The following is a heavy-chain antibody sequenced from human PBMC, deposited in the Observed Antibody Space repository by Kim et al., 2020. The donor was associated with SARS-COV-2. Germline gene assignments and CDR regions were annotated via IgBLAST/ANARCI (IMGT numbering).Heavy chain of an antibody. D-gene: IGHD4-17*01. CDR2: IYYSGST. J-gene: IGHJ4*02. CDR1: GGSISSCGYY. Sequence: SETLSLTCTVSGGSISSCGYYWIWIRQHPGKGLEWIGYIYYSGSTYYNPSLKSRVTLSVDTSKNQFSLKLSSVTAAAASVYYCARVIYDDYAFDDWCQGT. CDR3: ARVIYDDYAFDD. V-gene: IGHV4-31*03.